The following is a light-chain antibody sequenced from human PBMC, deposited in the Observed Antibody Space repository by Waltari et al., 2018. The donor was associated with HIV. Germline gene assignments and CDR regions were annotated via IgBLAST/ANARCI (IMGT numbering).Light chain of an antibody. Sequence: SYELTQPPSVSVSPGQTARIICSGEALPQPYAFWYQQKPGQAPVVVIYKDNERPSGIPERFSGSSSGTTVTLTISGVQADDEADYYCQSADSSGTYWVFGGGTKLTVL. CDR3: QSADSSGTYWV. CDR1: ALPQPY. CDR2: KDN. J-gene: IGLJ3*02. V-gene: IGLV3-25*03.